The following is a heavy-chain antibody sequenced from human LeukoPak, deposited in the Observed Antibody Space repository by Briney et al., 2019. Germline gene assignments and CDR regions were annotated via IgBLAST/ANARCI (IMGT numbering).Heavy chain of an antibody. CDR2: IYYSGST. CDR3: ARDSRGSWPDWFDP. D-gene: IGHD3-16*01. J-gene: IGHJ5*02. Sequence: NPSETLSLTCTVSGGSISSGGYYWSWIRQHPGKGLEWIGYIYYSGSTYYNPSLKSRVTISIDTSKNQFSLKLNSVTAADTAVYYCARDSRGSWPDWFDPWGQGTLVTVSS. CDR1: GGSISSGGYY. V-gene: IGHV4-31*03.